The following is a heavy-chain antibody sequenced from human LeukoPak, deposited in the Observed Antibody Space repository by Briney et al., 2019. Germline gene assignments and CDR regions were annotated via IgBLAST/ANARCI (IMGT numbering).Heavy chain of an antibody. CDR1: GYTFINHD. D-gene: IGHD3-10*01. CDR2: MNSNSGNT. J-gene: IGHJ3*02. CDR3: ASSGTPLDDDAFDI. Sequence: GASVKVSCKGYGYTFINHDIDWVRQAAGQGLEWMGWMNSNSGNTGYAQKFQGRVTFTRDTSISTAYMELYSLTSDDTAVYYCASSGTPLDDDAFDIWGQGTMVTVSS. V-gene: IGHV1-8*03.